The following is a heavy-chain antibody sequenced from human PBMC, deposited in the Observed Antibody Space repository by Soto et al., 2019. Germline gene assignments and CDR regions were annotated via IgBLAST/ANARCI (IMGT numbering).Heavy chain of an antibody. Sequence: SETLSLTCTVSGGSISSSSYYWSWIRQPPGKGLEWIGYIYYSGSTYYNPSLKSRVTISVDTSKNQFSLKLSSVTAADTAVYYCARAPAWSGWYPLYYYGMDVWGKGTTVTVSS. CDR1: GGSISSSSYY. V-gene: IGHV4-30-4*01. J-gene: IGHJ6*04. D-gene: IGHD6-19*01. CDR2: IYYSGST. CDR3: ARAPAWSGWYPLYYYGMDV.